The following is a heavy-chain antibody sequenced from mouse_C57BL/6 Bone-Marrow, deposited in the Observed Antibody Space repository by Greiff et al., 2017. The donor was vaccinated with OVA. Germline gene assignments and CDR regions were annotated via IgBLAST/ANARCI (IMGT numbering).Heavy chain of an antibody. CDR2: IYPGGGYT. CDR1: GYTFTNYW. CDR3: ARSCDGYYYAMDY. Sequence: QVQLQQSGAELVRPGTSVKMSCKASGYTFTNYWIGWAKQRPGHGLEWIGDIYPGGGYTNYNGKFKGKATLTADKSSSTAYMQLSSLTSEDSAVYFCARSCDGYYYAMDYWGQGTSVTVSS. V-gene: IGHV1-63*01. J-gene: IGHJ4*01. D-gene: IGHD2-3*01.